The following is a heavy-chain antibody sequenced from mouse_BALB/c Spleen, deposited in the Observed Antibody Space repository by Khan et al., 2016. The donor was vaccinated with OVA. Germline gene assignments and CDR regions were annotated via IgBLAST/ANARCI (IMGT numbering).Heavy chain of an antibody. J-gene: IGHJ2*01. CDR1: GYSITSDYA. CDR3: ARSIMAN. CDR2: ISYSGST. V-gene: IGHV3-2*02. Sequence: EVQLLETGPGLVKPSQSLSLTCTVTGYSITSDYAWNWIRQFPGNKLEWMGYISYSGSTSYNPSLKSRISITRDTSKNQFFLQLNSVTTEDTATXYCARSIMANWGQGTTLTVSS.